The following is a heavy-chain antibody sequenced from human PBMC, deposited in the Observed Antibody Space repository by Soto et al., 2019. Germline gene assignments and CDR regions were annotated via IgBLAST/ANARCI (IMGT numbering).Heavy chain of an antibody. J-gene: IGHJ4*02. D-gene: IGHD3-22*01. V-gene: IGHV1-69*01. CDR1: GGTFSSYA. CDR3: ARESKLSDLYYYDSSGYYYFDY. CDR2: IIPIFGTA. Sequence: QVQLVQSGAEVKKPGSSVKVSCKASGGTFSSYAISWVRQAPVQGLEWMGGIIPIFGTANYAQKFQGRVTITADESTSTAYMELSSLRSEDTAVYYCARESKLSDLYYYDSSGYYYFDYWGQGTLVTVSS.